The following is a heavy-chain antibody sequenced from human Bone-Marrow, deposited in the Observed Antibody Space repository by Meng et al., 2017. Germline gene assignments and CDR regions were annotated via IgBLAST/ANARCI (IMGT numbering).Heavy chain of an antibody. V-gene: IGHV4-4*02. CDR2: IYHSGST. J-gene: IGHJ5*02. Sequence: QGSGLVLVQHSGTLALPCPYSGVSISSSTWWSWFRPPPGKGLEWIGEIYHSGSTNYNPSLKSRVTISVDKSKNQFSLKLSSVTAADTAVYYCARVDGEGYCSGGSCYSEGWFDPWGQGTLVTVSS. CDR1: GVSISSSTW. CDR3: ARVDGEGYCSGGSCYSEGWFDP. D-gene: IGHD2-15*01.